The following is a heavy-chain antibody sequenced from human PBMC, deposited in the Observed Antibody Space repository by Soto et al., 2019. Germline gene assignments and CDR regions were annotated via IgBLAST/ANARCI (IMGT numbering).Heavy chain of an antibody. J-gene: IGHJ6*02. CDR2: VHDSWGS. CDR3: ARQGFGALDGLVDV. D-gene: IGHD3-10*01. CDR1: GGSISSYY. V-gene: IGHV4-59*08. Sequence: QVPLQESGPGLVKPSETLSLSCTVSGGSISSYYWSWIRQTPGKGLEWIGYVHDSWGSNYNPSLKSRVAISLDTSKSQFSLKLTSVTATDTAVYYCARQGFGALDGLVDVWGQGTTVTVSS.